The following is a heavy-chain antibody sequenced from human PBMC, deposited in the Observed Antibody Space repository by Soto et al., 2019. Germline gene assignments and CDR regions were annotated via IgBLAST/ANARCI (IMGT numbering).Heavy chain of an antibody. CDR3: AKGIRIDWFGSTLPDYVMDV. V-gene: IGHV3-33*06. Sequence: GGSLRLSCAASGFTFSSYGMHWVRQAPGKGLEWVAVIGYDGSNKYYADSVKGRFTISRDNSKNTLYLQMNSLRAEDTAVYYCAKGIRIDWFGSTLPDYVMDVWGQGTTVPVSS. CDR2: IGYDGSNK. J-gene: IGHJ6*02. D-gene: IGHD3-10*01. CDR1: GFTFSSYG.